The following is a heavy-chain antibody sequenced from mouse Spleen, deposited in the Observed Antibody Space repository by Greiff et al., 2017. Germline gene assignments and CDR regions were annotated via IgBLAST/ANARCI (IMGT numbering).Heavy chain of an antibody. J-gene: IGHJ4*01. V-gene: IGHV6-6*01. D-gene: IGHD4-1*01. CDR3: TSPNWDYAMDY. CDR2: IRNKANNHAT. CDR1: GFTFSDAW. Sequence: EVHLVESGGGLVQPGGSMKLSCAASGFTFSDAWMDWVRQSPEKGLEWVAEIRNKANNHATYYAESVKGRFTISRDDSKSSVYLQMNSLRAEDTGIYYCTSPNWDYAMDYWGQGTSVTVSS.